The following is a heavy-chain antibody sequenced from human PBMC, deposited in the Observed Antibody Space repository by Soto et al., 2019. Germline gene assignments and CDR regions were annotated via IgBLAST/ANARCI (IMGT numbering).Heavy chain of an antibody. CDR2: AYHNGLT. Sequence: LSETLSLTCAVSGDSVTSNVWWSWVRQPPGKGLEWIGEAYHNGLTDYNPSLKSRVTMSVDTSKNEFSLKLTSLTAADTAIYYCARDAAVPGESDRFDYWGQGTLVTVSS. D-gene: IGHD6-19*01. CDR3: ARDAAVPGESDRFDY. J-gene: IGHJ4*02. V-gene: IGHV4-4*02. CDR1: GDSVTSNVW.